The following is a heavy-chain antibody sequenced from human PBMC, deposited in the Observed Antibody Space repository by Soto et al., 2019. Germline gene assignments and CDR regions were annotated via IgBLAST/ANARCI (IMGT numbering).Heavy chain of an antibody. V-gene: IGHV3-30-3*01. Sequence: GGSLRLSCAASGFTFSSYAMHWVRQAPGKGLEWVAVISYDGSNKYYADSVKGRFTISRDNSKNTLYLQMNSLRAEDTAVYYCARDKAGGLVYWGQGTLVTVSS. CDR1: GFTFSSYA. CDR2: ISYDGSNK. J-gene: IGHJ4*02. CDR3: ARDKAGGLVY. D-gene: IGHD1-26*01.